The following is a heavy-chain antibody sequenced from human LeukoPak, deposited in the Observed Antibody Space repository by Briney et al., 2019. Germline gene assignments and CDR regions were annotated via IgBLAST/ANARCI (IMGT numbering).Heavy chain of an antibody. D-gene: IGHD3-22*01. J-gene: IGHJ4*02. CDR1: GFTFSSYS. V-gene: IGHV3-21*01. Sequence: GGSLRLSCAASGFTFSSYSMNWLRQAPAKGLEWVSSISSSSSYIYYADSVKGRFTISRDNAKNSLYLQMNSLRAEDTAVYYCASTTPFNYYDSSGYYPDVDYWGRGTLVTVSS. CDR3: ASTTPFNYYDSSGYYPDVDY. CDR2: ISSSSSYI.